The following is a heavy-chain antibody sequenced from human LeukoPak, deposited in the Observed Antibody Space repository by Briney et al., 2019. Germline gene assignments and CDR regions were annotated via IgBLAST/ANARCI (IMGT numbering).Heavy chain of an antibody. CDR3: AREGMALVNFDY. V-gene: IGHV3-66*01. J-gene: IGHJ4*02. CDR2: IYSGGST. CDR1: EFSVGSNY. Sequence: GGSLRLSCAASEFSVGSNYMTWVRQAPGKGLEWVSLIYSGGSTYYADSVKGRFTISRDNSKNTLYLQMNSLRAEDTAVYYCAREGMALVNFDYWGQGTLVTVSS. D-gene: IGHD4-23*01.